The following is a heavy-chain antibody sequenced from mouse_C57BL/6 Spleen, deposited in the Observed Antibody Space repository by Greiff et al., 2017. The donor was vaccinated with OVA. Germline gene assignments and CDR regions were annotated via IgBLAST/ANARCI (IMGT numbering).Heavy chain of an antibody. CDR1: GYTFTSYW. CDR2: IDPSDSYT. CDR3: ARSGYGSEYFDV. D-gene: IGHD1-1*01. Sequence: QVQLQQPGAELVRPGTSVKLSCKASGYTFTSYWMHWVKQRPGQGLEWIGVIDPSDSYTNYNQKFKGKATLTVDTSSSTAYMQLSSLTSEDSAVYYCARSGYGSEYFDVWGTGTTVTVSS. V-gene: IGHV1-59*01. J-gene: IGHJ1*03.